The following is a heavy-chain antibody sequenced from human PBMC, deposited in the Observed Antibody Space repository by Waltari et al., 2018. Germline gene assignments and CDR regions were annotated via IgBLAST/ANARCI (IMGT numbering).Heavy chain of an antibody. D-gene: IGHD2-15*01. Sequence: QVQLVQSGAEVKKPGSSVKVSCKASGGTFSSYAISWVRQAPGQGLEWMGGISPSFGKANYAQKFQGRVTITADESTSTAYMELSSLRSEDTAVYYCANPTRLAGPHYYYYYYGMDVWGQGTTVTVSS. CDR2: ISPSFGKA. CDR3: ANPTRLAGPHYYYYYYGMDV. CDR1: GGTFSSYA. J-gene: IGHJ6*02. V-gene: IGHV1-69*01.